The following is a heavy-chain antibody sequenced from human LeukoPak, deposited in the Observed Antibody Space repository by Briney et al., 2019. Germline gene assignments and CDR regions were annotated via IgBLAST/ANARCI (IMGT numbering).Heavy chain of an antibody. CDR3: ARGRSGTIFGVVIIYYYYGMDV. J-gene: IGHJ6*02. Sequence: SETLSLTCAVYGGSFSGYYWSWIRQPPGKGLEWIGEINHSGSTNYNPSLKSRVTISVDTSKNQFSLKLSSVTAADTAVYYCARGRSGTIFGVVIIYYYYGMDVWGQGTTVTVS. V-gene: IGHV4-34*01. D-gene: IGHD3-3*01. CDR1: GGSFSGYY. CDR2: INHSGST.